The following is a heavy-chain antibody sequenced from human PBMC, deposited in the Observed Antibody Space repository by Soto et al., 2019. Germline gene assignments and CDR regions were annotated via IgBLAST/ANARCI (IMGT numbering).Heavy chain of an antibody. Sequence: QVQLVESGGGVVQPGGSLRLSCAASGFTFSSYGVHWVRQAPGKGLEWVAVISNDGIKKNYGESAKGRFTIARDNSKNTLYLQLNGLRTDDKAVYYCAKSPQWVAKGGMDVWGQGTTVTVSS. D-gene: IGHD1-26*01. CDR2: ISNDGIKK. CDR1: GFTFSSYG. V-gene: IGHV3-30*18. CDR3: AKSPQWVAKGGMDV. J-gene: IGHJ6*02.